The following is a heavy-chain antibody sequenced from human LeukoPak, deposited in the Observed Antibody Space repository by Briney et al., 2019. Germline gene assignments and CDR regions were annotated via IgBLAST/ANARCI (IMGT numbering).Heavy chain of an antibody. Sequence: KTSETLSLTCAVYGGSFSGYYWNWIRQPPGKGLEWIGEINHSGSTYYTPSLKSRVTISVDTSKNQLSLKVSSVTAADTAVYYCARQPGRFYFYYYMDVWGKGTTVTISS. CDR1: GGSFSGYY. CDR2: INHSGST. V-gene: IGHV4-34*01. D-gene: IGHD2-15*01. J-gene: IGHJ6*03. CDR3: ARQPGRFYFYYYMDV.